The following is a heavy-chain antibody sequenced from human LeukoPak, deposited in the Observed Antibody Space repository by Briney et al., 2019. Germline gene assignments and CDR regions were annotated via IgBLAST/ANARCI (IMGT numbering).Heavy chain of an antibody. CDR1: GFTFSDHY. J-gene: IGHJ4*02. CDR3: ARGDYGGDYFDY. CDR2: ISSGSTYT. V-gene: IGHV3-11*05. Sequence: GGSLRLSREVSGFTFSDHYMSWIRQAPGKRLEWVSYISSGSTYTNYADSVEGRFTISRDNAENSLYLQMNSLRAEDTAVYYCARGDYGGDYFDYWGQGTLVTVSS. D-gene: IGHD4-23*01.